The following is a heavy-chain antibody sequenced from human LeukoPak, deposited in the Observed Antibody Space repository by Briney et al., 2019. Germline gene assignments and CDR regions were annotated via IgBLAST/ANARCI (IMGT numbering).Heavy chain of an antibody. J-gene: IGHJ4*02. CDR1: GYRFTAYW. CDR3: ARRTGSGTYYSLFFDY. V-gene: IGHV5-51*01. D-gene: IGHD1-26*01. CDR2: IYPADSDT. Sequence: GESLQSSCKASGYRFTAYWIGWVRQMPGKGLEWMGVIYPADSDTTYSPSFQGQVTISADKSNNIAYLEWDSLKASDSATYYCARRTGSGTYYSLFFDYSSQGGLVTVSS.